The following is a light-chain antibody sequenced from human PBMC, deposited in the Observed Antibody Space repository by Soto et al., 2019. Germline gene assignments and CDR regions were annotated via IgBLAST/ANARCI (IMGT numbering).Light chain of an antibody. V-gene: IGKV3-20*01. J-gene: IGKJ4*01. CDR2: TAS. CDR3: QQYDNLPLT. Sequence: EIVLTQSPGTLSLSPGERATLSCRASQSVASSFIAWFQQKPGQPPRLLIYTASSRAPGIPDRFSGSGSGTDFTFTISSLQPEDIATYYCQQYDNLPLTFGGGTSVEIK. CDR1: QSVASSF.